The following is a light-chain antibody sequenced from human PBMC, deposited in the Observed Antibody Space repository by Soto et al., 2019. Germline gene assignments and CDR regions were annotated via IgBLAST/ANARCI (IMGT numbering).Light chain of an antibody. CDR2: DAS. CDR1: ESISSW. V-gene: IGKV1-5*01. Sequence: DIQMTQSPSTLSASVGDRVTITCRASESISSWLAWYQQKPGKAPKLLIYDASSLESGVPSMFSGSGSGTEFTLTISSRQPDDFATYYCQKYNGAPSPFGQGTKVEIK. CDR3: QKYNGAPSP. J-gene: IGKJ1*01.